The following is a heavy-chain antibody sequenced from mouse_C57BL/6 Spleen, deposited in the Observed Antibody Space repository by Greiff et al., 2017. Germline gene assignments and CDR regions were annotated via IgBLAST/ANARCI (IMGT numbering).Heavy chain of an antibody. CDR1: GYTFTDHT. V-gene: IGHV1-78*01. CDR3: AGDYYDYQAWFAY. CDR2: IYPRDGST. Sequence: QVQLQQSDAELVKPGASVKISCKVSGYTFTDHTLHWMKQRPEQGLEWIGYIYPRDGSTKYNEKFKGKATLTADKASSTAYMQLNSLTSEDSAVYFWAGDYYDYQAWFAYWGQGTLVTVSA. D-gene: IGHD2-4*01. J-gene: IGHJ3*01.